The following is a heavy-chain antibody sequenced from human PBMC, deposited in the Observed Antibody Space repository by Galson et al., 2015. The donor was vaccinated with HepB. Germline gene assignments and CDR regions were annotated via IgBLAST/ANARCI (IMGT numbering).Heavy chain of an antibody. CDR3: AATHNWGKDY. CDR1: GGTFSSYT. V-gene: IGHV1-69*13. CDR2: IIPIFGTG. J-gene: IGHJ4*02. D-gene: IGHD7-27*01. Sequence: SVKVSCKASGGTFSSYTVSWVRQAPGQGPEWMGGIIPIFGTGNYAQKFQGRVTITADESTNTAYMELSSLRSEDTAVYYCAATHNWGKDYWGQGTLVIVSS.